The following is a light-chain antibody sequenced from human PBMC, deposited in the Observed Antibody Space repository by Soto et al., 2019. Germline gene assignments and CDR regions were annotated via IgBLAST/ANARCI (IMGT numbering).Light chain of an antibody. CDR3: QQYFSTPP. Sequence: DIVMTQSPDSLPVSLGERATINCKSSQSVLYSSDNKNYLAWYQEKPGQPPKLLIYWASTRESGVPDRFSGSGSVTDFTLTISSLQAEDVAVYYCQQYFSTPPFGGGTKVEIK. CDR2: WAS. V-gene: IGKV4-1*01. CDR1: QSVLYSSDNKNY. J-gene: IGKJ4*01.